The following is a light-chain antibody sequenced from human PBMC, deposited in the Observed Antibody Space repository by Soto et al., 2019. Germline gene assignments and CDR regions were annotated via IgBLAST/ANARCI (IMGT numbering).Light chain of an antibody. CDR1: SSDVGDYNY. CDR3: ASYTSSNTYV. V-gene: IGLV2-14*01. J-gene: IGLJ1*01. Sequence: QSALTQPASVSGSPGQSITISCTGTSSDVGDYNYVSWYQQHPGKAPKLMIFEVSNRPSGLSNRFSGSKSGNTASLTISGLQAEDEADYYCASYTSSNTYVFGTGTKLTVL. CDR2: EVS.